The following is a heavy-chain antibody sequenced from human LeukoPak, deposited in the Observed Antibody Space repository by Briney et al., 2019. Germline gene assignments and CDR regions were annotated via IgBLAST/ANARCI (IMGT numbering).Heavy chain of an antibody. J-gene: IGHJ6*03. CDR3: ARQGRAGYCSSTSCYDYYYYYMDV. D-gene: IGHD2-2*01. CDR2: IYTSGST. CDR1: GGSISSGSYY. Sequence: PSETLSLTCTVSGGSISSGSYYWSWIRQPAGKGLEWIGRIYTSGSTNYNPSLKSRVTISVDTSKNQFSLKLSSVTAADTAVYYCARQGRAGYCSSTSCYDYYYYYMDVWGKGTTVTVSS. V-gene: IGHV4-61*02.